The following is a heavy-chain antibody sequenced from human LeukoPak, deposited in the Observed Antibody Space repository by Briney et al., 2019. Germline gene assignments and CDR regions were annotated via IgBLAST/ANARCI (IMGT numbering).Heavy chain of an antibody. CDR3: AKPPFSTSSLGKYFQH. J-gene: IGHJ1*01. Sequence: ASVKVSCKASGYTFTGYYMHWVRQAPGQGLEWMGWINPNSGGTNYAQDFHGRVTMTRDTSISTAYMELSRLRSDDTAVYYCAKPPFSTSSLGKYFQHWGQGTVVTVSS. CDR1: GYTFTGYY. CDR2: INPNSGGT. V-gene: IGHV1-2*02. D-gene: IGHD6-6*01.